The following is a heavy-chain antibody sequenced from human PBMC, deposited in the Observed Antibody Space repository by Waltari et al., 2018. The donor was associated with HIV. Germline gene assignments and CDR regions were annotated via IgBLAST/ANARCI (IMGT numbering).Heavy chain of an antibody. Sequence: QVQLVQSGSEVKKPGASVTISCKASGYTFTNHGISWVRQAPGQGLEWMGWVSPKTGQTNYIEKVQGRVTMTADTSTTTAYLELRDLRSDDTAVYYCARGGADLWGTGTTVTVSS. CDR1: GYTFTNHG. V-gene: IGHV1-18*01. D-gene: IGHD3-10*01. CDR3: ARGGADL. CDR2: VSPKTGQT. J-gene: IGHJ6*04.